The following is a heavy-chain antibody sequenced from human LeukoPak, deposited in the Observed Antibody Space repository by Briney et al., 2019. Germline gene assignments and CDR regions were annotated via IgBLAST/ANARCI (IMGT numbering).Heavy chain of an antibody. Sequence: GRSLRLSCAGSGFTFSTYGMRWVRQAPGKGLEWVALFSYDGSTQRYADSVKGRFTISRDDSKNSLYLQMNSLRTEDTAVYYCAKAKDGSSGYDYLFDYWGQGTLVTVSS. J-gene: IGHJ4*02. CDR1: GFTFSTYG. V-gene: IGHV3-30-3*01. CDR3: AKAKDGSSGYDYLFDY. CDR2: FSYDGSTQ. D-gene: IGHD5-12*01.